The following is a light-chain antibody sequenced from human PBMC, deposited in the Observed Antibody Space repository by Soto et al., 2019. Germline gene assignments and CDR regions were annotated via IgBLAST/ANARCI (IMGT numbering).Light chain of an antibody. J-gene: IGLJ1*01. CDR2: EVS. CDR3: SSYTSTSTYV. V-gene: IGLV2-14*01. Sequence: SLLYPPASVSGSPEQSNPISCTVSSSDVGGYNYVSWYQQQPGKGPKLMLYEVSNRPSGVSNRFSGSKSGNTASLTISGLQPEDEADYYCSSYTSTSTYVFGTGTKVTAL. CDR1: SSDVGGYNY.